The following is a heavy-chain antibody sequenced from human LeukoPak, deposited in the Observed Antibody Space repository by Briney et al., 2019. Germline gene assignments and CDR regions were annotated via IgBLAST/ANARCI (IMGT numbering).Heavy chain of an antibody. V-gene: IGHV3-30*04. CDR3: ARANTEYYYDSSGYPSPFDY. D-gene: IGHD3-22*01. CDR2: ISYDGSNK. J-gene: IGHJ4*02. CDR1: GLSLNSYA. Sequence: GSLRLSCTASGLSLNSYAISWVRQVPGKGLEWVAVISYDGSNKYYADSVKGRFTISRDNSKNTLYLQMNSLRAEDTAVYYCARANTEYYYDSSGYPSPFDYWGQGTLVTVSS.